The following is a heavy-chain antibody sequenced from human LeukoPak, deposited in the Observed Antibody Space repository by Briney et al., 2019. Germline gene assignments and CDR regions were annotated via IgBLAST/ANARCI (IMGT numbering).Heavy chain of an antibody. D-gene: IGHD2-2*01. CDR3: ARVQSKRNQLLKY. Sequence: GASVKVSCKASGYTFTSYDINWVRQATGQGLEWMGWMNPNSGNTGYAQKFQGRVTMTRNTSISTAYMELSSLRSEDTAVYYCARVQSKRNQLLKYWGQGTLVTVSS. CDR2: MNPNSGNT. J-gene: IGHJ4*02. V-gene: IGHV1-8*01. CDR1: GYTFTSYD.